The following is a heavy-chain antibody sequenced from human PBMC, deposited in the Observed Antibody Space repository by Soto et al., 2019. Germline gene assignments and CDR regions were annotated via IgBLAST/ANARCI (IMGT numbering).Heavy chain of an antibody. Sequence: ASVKVSCKAAGYIFTNYAMHWVRQAPGQRLELMGWINADTGNTKYSQKFQGKVTITTDTSASTAYMALRSLRSEDLAVYCCASAPYGSGRYSSDYFAYCGQGTLVTV. CDR1: GYIFTNYA. D-gene: IGHD3-10*01. CDR3: ASAPYGSGRYSSDYFAY. V-gene: IGHV1-3*03. J-gene: IGHJ4*02. CDR2: INADTGNT.